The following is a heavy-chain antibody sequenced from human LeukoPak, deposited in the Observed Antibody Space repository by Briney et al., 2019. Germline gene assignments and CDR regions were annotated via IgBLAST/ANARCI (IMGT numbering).Heavy chain of an antibody. CDR3: ARVPRYHPGYCSGGSCWGYFQH. CDR2: INPNSGGT. CDR1: GYTFTGYY. V-gene: IGHV1-2*06. Sequence: ASVKVPCKASGYTFTGYYMHWVRQAPGQGLEWMGRINPNSGGTNYAQKFQGRVTMTRDTSISTAYMELSRLRSDDTAVYYCARVPRYHPGYCSGGSCWGYFQHWGQGTLVTVSS. J-gene: IGHJ1*01. D-gene: IGHD2-15*01.